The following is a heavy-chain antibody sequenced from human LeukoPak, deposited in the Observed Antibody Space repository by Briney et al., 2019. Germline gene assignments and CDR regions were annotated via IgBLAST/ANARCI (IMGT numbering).Heavy chain of an antibody. V-gene: IGHV4-39*01. Sequence: KPSETLSLTCTVSGGSISSSSYYWGWIRQPPGKGLEWIGSFYYSGSTYYNPSLKSRVTISVDTSKNQFSLKLSSVTAADTAVYYCARVLYDFWSGYDYWGQGTLVTVSS. J-gene: IGHJ4*02. D-gene: IGHD3-3*01. CDR2: FYYSGST. CDR3: ARVLYDFWSGYDY. CDR1: GGSISSSSYY.